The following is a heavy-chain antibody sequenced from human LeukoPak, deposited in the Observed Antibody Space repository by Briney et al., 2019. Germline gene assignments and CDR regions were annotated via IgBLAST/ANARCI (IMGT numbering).Heavy chain of an antibody. CDR2: ISGSGGST. CDR1: GFTFSSYA. J-gene: IGHJ6*02. D-gene: IGHD3-9*01. CDR3: ARDPAYYDILTGSYGMDV. V-gene: IGHV3-23*01. Sequence: GGSLRLSCAASGFTFSSYAMSWVRQAPGKGLEWVSAISGSGGSTYYADSVKGRFTISRDNSKNTLYLQMNSLRAEDTAVYYCARDPAYYDILTGSYGMDVWGQGTTVTVSS.